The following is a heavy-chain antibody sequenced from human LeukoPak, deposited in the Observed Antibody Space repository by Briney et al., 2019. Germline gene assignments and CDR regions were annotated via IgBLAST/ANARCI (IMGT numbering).Heavy chain of an antibody. D-gene: IGHD1-7*01. V-gene: IGHV4-38-2*02. CDR3: ARGGAELLYYYYYYYMDV. J-gene: IGHJ6*03. Sequence: SETLSLTCTVSGYSISSGYYWGWIRQPPGKGLEWIGSIYHSGSTYYNPSLKSRVTISVDTSKNQFSLKLSSVTAADTAVYYCARGGAELLYYYYYYYMDVWGKGTTVTVSS. CDR2: IYHSGST. CDR1: GYSISSGYY.